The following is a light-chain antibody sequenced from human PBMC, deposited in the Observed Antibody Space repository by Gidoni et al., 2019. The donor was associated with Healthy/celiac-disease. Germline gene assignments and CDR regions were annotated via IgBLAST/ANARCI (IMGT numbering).Light chain of an antibody. J-gene: IGLJ2*01. Sequence: SYELPQPPSVSVSPGQTASITFSGDKLGDKYACWYQLRPGQSPGLVIFQDSKRPSGIPERFSGSNSGNTATLTISGTQAMDEADYYCQAWDSSTVVFGGGTKLTVL. CDR3: QAWDSSTVV. CDR1: KLGDKY. V-gene: IGLV3-1*01. CDR2: QDS.